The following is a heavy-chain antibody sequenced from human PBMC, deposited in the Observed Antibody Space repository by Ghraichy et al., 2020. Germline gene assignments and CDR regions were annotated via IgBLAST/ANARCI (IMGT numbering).Heavy chain of an antibody. D-gene: IGHD5-12*01. CDR1: GFTFSGSA. CDR3: TRELIRLRGVYGMDV. CDR2: IRSKANSYAT. Sequence: GGSLRLSCAASGFTFSGSAMHWVRQASGKGLEWVGRIRSKANSYATAYAASVKGRFTISRDDSKNTAYLQMNSLKTEDTAVYYCTRELIRLRGVYGMDVWGQGTTVTVSS. V-gene: IGHV3-73*01. J-gene: IGHJ6*02.